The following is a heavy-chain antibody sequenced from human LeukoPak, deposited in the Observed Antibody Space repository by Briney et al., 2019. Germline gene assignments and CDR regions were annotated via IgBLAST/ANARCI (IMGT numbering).Heavy chain of an antibody. J-gene: IGHJ4*02. CDR1: GFTFSRYW. CDR2: ISRSSHII. D-gene: IGHD3-10*01. CDR3: ARGGRYYGSGFDY. V-gene: IGHV3-48*01. Sequence: GGSLRLSCAASGFTFSRYWMSWVRQAPGKGLEWVSYISRSSHIIYYADSVKGRFTISRDNAKNSLYLQMNSLRVEDTAVYYCARGGRYYGSGFDYWGQGTLVTVSS.